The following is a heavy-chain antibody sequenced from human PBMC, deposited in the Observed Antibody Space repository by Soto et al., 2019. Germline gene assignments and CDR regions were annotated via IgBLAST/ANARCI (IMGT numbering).Heavy chain of an antibody. CDR3: AKESYYDSTRNWFDP. D-gene: IGHD3-22*01. V-gene: IGHV3-23*01. Sequence: GGSLRLSXAASGFTFSSYAMSWVRQAPGKGLEWVSAISGSGGSTYYADSVKGRFTISRDNSKNTLYLQMNSLRAEDTAVYYCAKESYYDSTRNWFDPWGQGTLVTVSS. CDR1: GFTFSSYA. CDR2: ISGSGGST. J-gene: IGHJ5*02.